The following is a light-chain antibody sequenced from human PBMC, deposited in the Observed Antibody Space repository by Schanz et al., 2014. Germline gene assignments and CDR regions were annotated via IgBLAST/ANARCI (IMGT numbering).Light chain of an antibody. J-gene: IGKJ1*01. CDR3: QQYNNWPPGT. CDR1: QSVSSD. V-gene: IGKV3-15*01. Sequence: EIVMTQSPATLSLSPGERATLSCRASQSVSSDYLAWYQQKPGQAPRLLIYGASTRATGIPARFSGSGSGTEFTLTISSLQSEDFAVYYCQQYNNWPPGTFGQGTKVEIK. CDR2: GAS.